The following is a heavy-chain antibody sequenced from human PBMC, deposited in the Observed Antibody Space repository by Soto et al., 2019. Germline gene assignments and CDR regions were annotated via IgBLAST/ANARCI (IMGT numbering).Heavy chain of an antibody. V-gene: IGHV3-7*01. Sequence: GGSLRLSCAASGFTFSSYWMSWARQAPGKGLEWVANIKQDESEKYWVNPVKGRLTVSRDNAKNSLYLQMNSLRAEDTSVYYCARGNWGSRPLDYWGQGTLVTVSS. CDR1: GFTFSSYW. CDR3: ARGNWGSRPLDY. J-gene: IGHJ4*02. D-gene: IGHD7-27*01. CDR2: IKQDESEK.